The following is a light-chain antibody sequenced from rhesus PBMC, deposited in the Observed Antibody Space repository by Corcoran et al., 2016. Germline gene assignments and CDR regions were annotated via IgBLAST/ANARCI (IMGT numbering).Light chain of an antibody. CDR2: GAS. J-gene: IGKJ3*01. CDR1: QSVSSY. V-gene: IGKV3-31*02. Sequence: EIVMTQSPATLSLSPGETATISCRTSQSVSSYVAWYQQKPGPAPRLLIYGASSRATGIPDRFSGSGSGTDFTLTISSLEPEDFAVYYCQETSNLSLTFGPGTKLDIK. CDR3: QETSNLSLT.